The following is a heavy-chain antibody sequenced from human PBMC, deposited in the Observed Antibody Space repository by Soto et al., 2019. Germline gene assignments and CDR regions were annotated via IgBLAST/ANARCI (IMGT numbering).Heavy chain of an antibody. J-gene: IGHJ4*02. D-gene: IGHD2-15*01. CDR3: ARARGSATGYDDY. CDR1: GFTFSSYS. CDR2: ISSASTSI. V-gene: IGHV3-21*01. Sequence: EVQLVESGGGLVKPGGSLRLSCAASGFTFSSYSMNWVRQPPGKGLEWVSSISSASTSIYYADSVKGRFAISRDNAKNSLYLQMNSLGAEDTAVYYCARARGSATGYDDYWGQGTLVTVSS.